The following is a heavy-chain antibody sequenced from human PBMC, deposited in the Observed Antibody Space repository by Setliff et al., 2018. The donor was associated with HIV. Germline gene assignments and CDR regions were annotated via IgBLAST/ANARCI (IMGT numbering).Heavy chain of an antibody. V-gene: IGHV1-2*06. D-gene: IGHD5-12*01. CDR2: INPNSGGT. CDR3: ARGKTWLRFLDY. J-gene: IGHJ4*02. CDR1: GYTFTGYY. Sequence: ASVKVSCKASGYTFTGYYMHWVRQAPGQGLEWMGRINPNSGGTNYAQKFQGRVTMTTDTSTSTAYMELRSLRSDDTAVYYCARGKTWLRFLDYWGQGTLVTVSS.